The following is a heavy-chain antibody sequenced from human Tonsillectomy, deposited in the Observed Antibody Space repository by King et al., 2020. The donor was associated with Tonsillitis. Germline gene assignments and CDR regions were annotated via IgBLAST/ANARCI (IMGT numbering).Heavy chain of an antibody. CDR1: AGSISNYY. Sequence: QLQESGPGLVKPSETLSLTCSVSAGSISNYYWSWVRQSPGKGLEWIGYIDYRGTTKYNPSLGGRVSISVDTSENQFSLKLSSVSAADTAVYFCARDFGSGTYYSRPLYYWGQGTPVTVSS. D-gene: IGHD3-10*01. V-gene: IGHV4-59*01. J-gene: IGHJ4*02. CDR2: IDYRGTT. CDR3: ARDFGSGTYYSRPLYY.